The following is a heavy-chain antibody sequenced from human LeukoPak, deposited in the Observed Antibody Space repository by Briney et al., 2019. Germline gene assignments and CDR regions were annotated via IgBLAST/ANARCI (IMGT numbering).Heavy chain of an antibody. CDR1: GGSISSGGYS. D-gene: IGHD3-22*01. V-gene: IGHV4-30-2*01. Sequence: SETLSLTCAVSGGSISSGGYSWSWIRQPPGKGLEWIGYIYHSGSTYYNPSLKSRVTISVDRSKNQFSLKLSSVTAADTAVYYCARLREDYYDSSGPTHGPPTVFDYWGQGTLVTVSS. CDR2: IYHSGST. J-gene: IGHJ4*02. CDR3: ARLREDYYDSSGPTHGPPTVFDY.